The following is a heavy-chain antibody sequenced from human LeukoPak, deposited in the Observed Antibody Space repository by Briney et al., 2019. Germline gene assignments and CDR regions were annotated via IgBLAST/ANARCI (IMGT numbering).Heavy chain of an antibody. CDR3: ARASYPGWFDP. CDR1: GGSFSDYY. CDR2: INHSGST. Sequence: PSETLSLTCAVYGGSFSDYYWSWIRQPPGKGLEWIGEINHSGSTNYNPSLKSRVTISVDTSKNQFSLKLSSVTAADTAVYYCARASYPGWFDPWGQGTLVTVSS. V-gene: IGHV4-34*01. J-gene: IGHJ5*02.